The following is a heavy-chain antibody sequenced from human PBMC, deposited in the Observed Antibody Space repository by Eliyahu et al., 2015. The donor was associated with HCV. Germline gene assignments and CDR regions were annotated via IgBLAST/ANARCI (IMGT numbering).Heavy chain of an antibody. CDR1: GXSXSSGGYS. Sequence: QVQLQESGPGLVKPSXTLSLPCTXXGXSXSSGGYSWSWIRQHPGKGLEWIGYIYYSGSTYYNPSLKSRVTISVDTSKNQFSLKLSSVTAADTAVYYCARDVVTDASFDYWGQGTLVTVSS. CDR2: IYYSGST. CDR3: ARDVVTDASFDY. D-gene: IGHD3-22*01. V-gene: IGHV4-31*03. J-gene: IGHJ4*02.